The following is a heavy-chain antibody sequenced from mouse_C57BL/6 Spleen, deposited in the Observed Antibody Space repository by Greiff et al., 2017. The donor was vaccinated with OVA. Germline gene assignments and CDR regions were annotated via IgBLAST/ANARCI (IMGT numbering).Heavy chain of an antibody. V-gene: IGHV3-6*01. CDR2: ISYDGSN. D-gene: IGHD2-3*01. CDR1: GYSITSGYY. J-gene: IGHJ3*01. Sequence: EVQLLESGPGLVKPSQSLSLTCSVTGYSITSGYYWNWIRQFPGNKLEWMGYISYDGSNNYNPSLKNRISITRDTSKNQFFLKLNSVTTEDTATYYCARDYGYYLDWFAYWGQGTLVTVSA. CDR3: ARDYGYYLDWFAY.